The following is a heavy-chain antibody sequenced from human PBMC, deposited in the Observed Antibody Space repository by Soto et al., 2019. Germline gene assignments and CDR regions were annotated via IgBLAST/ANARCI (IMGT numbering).Heavy chain of an antibody. V-gene: IGHV3-23*01. J-gene: IGHJ5*02. CDR1: GFSLRSTA. CDR3: TKTDAVVAVDVYPRWFDS. D-gene: IGHD2-15*01. CDR2: LSASGATA. Sequence: EVQLLESGGGLVQPGVSLRLSCATSGFSLRSTAMSWVRRAPGKGLAWVSTLSASGATALFADFAKGRFTISRDTSKNTLFLDMGNLKVDDTSTYYCTKTDAVVAVDVYPRWFDSWGQGTLVTVSS.